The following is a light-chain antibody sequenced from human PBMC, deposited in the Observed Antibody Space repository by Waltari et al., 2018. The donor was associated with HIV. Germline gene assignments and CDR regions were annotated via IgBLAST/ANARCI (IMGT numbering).Light chain of an antibody. Sequence: QSVLIQPPSASGTPGQRVPLSCSGSSSNIGSTYVHWYQPLPGTAPKLLIYMSAQRPSGVPDRFSESKSGTSASLAISGLRAEDEAEYYCAAWDDSMSATVFGGGTKLTVL. V-gene: IGLV1-47*01. CDR3: AAWDDSMSATV. J-gene: IGLJ2*01. CDR1: SSNIGSTY. CDR2: MSA.